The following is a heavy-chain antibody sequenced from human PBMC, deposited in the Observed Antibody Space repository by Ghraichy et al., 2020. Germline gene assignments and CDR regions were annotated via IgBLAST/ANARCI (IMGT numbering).Heavy chain of an antibody. J-gene: IGHJ5*02. CDR3: AREDRGSYSYLFDP. V-gene: IGHV1-18*04. D-gene: IGHD1-26*01. Sequence: ASVKVSCKASGYTFTSYGISWVRQAPGQGLEWMGWISAYNGNTNYAQKLQGRVTMTTDTSTSTAYMELRSLRSDDTAVYYCAREDRGSYSYLFDPWGQGTLVTVSS. CDR2: ISAYNGNT. CDR1: GYTFTSYG.